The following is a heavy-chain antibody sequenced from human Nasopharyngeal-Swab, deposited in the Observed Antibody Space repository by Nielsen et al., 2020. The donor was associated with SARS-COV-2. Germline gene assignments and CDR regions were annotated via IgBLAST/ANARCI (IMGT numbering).Heavy chain of an antibody. V-gene: IGHV1-2*06. CDR3: ARDLSNTGDALDI. D-gene: IGHD1/OR15-1a*01. CDR1: GYTFIGNF. CDR2: INPNSGGT. J-gene: IGHJ3*02. Sequence: ASVEVSCKASGYTFIGNFMHWVRQAPGQGLEWMGRINPNSGGTKFAQKFQGRVTLTRDTSISTAYMELSRLRSDDTAVYYCARDLSNTGDALDIWGQGTLVTVSS.